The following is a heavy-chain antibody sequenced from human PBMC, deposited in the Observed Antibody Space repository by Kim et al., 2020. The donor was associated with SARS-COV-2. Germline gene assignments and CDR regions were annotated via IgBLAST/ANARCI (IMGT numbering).Heavy chain of an antibody. J-gene: IGHJ4*02. CDR2: ITRNGFST. CDR1: GFIFSDFE. CDR3: ARYSLSPFDD. Sequence: GGSLRLSCVASGFIFSDFEMNWVRQPPGRGLEWVSFITRNGFSTHYTESVKGRFIISRDNAERSLHLQMNNLRDEDSGVYYCARYSLSPFDDWGQGTPVTVSS. V-gene: IGHV3-48*03. D-gene: IGHD2-15*01.